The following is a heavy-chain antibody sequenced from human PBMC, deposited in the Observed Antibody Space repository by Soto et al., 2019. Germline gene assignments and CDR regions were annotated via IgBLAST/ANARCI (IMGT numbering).Heavy chain of an antibody. CDR2: SYHSGST. Sequence: SETLSLTCAVSGGSFSSSNWWSGVRQPPGKGLEWIGESYHSGSTNYNPSLKSRVTISVDKSKNQFSLKLSSVTAADTAVYYCARVDYYDSSGYYYEDYWGQGTLVTAPQ. CDR1: GGSFSSSNW. J-gene: IGHJ4*02. D-gene: IGHD3-22*01. CDR3: ARVDYYDSSGYYYEDY. V-gene: IGHV4-4*02.